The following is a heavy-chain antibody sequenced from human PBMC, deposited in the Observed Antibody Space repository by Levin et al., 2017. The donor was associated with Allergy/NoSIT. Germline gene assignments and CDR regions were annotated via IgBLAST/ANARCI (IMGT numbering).Heavy chain of an antibody. CDR2: INTNTGNP. Sequence: GESLKISCKASGYTFTSYTMNWVRQAPGQGLEWMGWINTNTGNPTYAQGFTGRFVFSLDTSVSTAYLQISSLKTEDTAVYYCARGTIFGVVIMDFDYWGQGTLVTVSS. D-gene: IGHD3-3*01. J-gene: IGHJ4*02. CDR1: GYTFTSYT. CDR3: ARGTIFGVVIMDFDY. V-gene: IGHV7-4-1*02.